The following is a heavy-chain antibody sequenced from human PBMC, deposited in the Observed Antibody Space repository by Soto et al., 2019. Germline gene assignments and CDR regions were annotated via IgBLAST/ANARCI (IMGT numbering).Heavy chain of an antibody. D-gene: IGHD4-17*01. J-gene: IGHJ4*02. Sequence: GGSLRLSCAASGFTFSSYSMNWVRQAPGKGLEWVSSISSSSSYIYYADSVKGRFTISRDNAKNSLYLQMNSLRAEDTAVYYCAPNPTMTTVTTFAWGQGTLVTVSS. V-gene: IGHV3-21*01. CDR2: ISSSSSYI. CDR1: GFTFSSYS. CDR3: APNPTMTTVTTFA.